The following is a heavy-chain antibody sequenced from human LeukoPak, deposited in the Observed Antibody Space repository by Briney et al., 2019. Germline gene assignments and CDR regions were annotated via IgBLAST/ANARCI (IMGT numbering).Heavy chain of an antibody. D-gene: IGHD3-16*01. J-gene: IGHJ4*02. Sequence: GGSLRLSCAASGFTLSDFYMDWVRQAPGKGLEWVGRSRNKANSYTTEYAASVNGRLTISRDDSKNSLHLQMNSLKTEDTAIYYCARVNNYDGCHFDCWGQGTPVTVSS. CDR1: GFTLSDFY. CDR3: ARVNNYDGCHFDC. V-gene: IGHV3-72*01. CDR2: SRNKANSYTT.